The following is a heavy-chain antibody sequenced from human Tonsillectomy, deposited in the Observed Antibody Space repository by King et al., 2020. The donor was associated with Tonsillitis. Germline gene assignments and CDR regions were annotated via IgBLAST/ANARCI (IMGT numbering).Heavy chain of an antibody. Sequence: QVQLVESGGGVVQPGRSRRLSCAASGFSFRDYGMHLVRHAPGKGLEWVAVIYSGGKTYYADSVQGRFTISRDNSKNTLYLQMNSLRAEDTAVYYCARDVAAVGFLWDWGQGTLVTVSS. J-gene: IGHJ4*02. CDR2: IYSGGKT. D-gene: IGHD6-13*01. CDR1: GFSFRDYG. CDR3: ARDVAAVGFLWD. V-gene: IGHV3-NL1*01.